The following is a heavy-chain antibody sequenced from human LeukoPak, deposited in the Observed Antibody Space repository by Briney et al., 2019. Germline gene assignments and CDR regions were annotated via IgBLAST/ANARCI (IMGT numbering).Heavy chain of an antibody. D-gene: IGHD1-26*01. Sequence: SETLSLTCAVYGESFSGYYWGWIRQPPGKGLEWVGSIYHSGSTYYNPSLKSRVTISVDTSKNQFSLKLSSVTAADTAVYYCARGGIVAPKDVWGKGTTVTVSS. CDR1: GESFSGYY. CDR2: IYHSGST. CDR3: ARGGIVAPKDV. J-gene: IGHJ6*04. V-gene: IGHV4-38-2*01.